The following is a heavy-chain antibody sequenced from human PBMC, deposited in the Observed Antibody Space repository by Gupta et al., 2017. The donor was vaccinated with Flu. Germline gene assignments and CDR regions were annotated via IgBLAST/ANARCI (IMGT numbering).Heavy chain of an antibody. D-gene: IGHD3-3*01. CDR1: GFTVGSNY. CDR3: ARFGVGIDY. Sequence: EVQLVGSGGGFVQPGGSLSRSCAASGFTVGSNYMSWGRQAPGKGLEWVSVIYSGGSTYYADSVKGRFTISRDNSKNTLYLQMNSLRAEDTAVYYCARFGVGIDYWGQGTLVTVSS. CDR2: IYSGGST. V-gene: IGHV3-66*02. J-gene: IGHJ4*02.